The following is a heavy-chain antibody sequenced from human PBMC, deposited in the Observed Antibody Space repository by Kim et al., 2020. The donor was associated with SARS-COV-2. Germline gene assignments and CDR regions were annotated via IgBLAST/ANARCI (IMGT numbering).Heavy chain of an antibody. D-gene: IGHD2-2*02. Sequence: GGSLRLSCAASGFTFSSYAMSWVRQAPGKGLEWVSAISGSGGSTYYADSVKGRFTISRDNSKNTLYLQMNSLRAEDTAVYYCAKGGGYCSSTSCYSYYYMDVWGKGTTVTVSS. V-gene: IGHV3-23*01. CDR2: ISGSGGST. CDR3: AKGGGYCSSTSCYSYYYMDV. CDR1: GFTFSSYA. J-gene: IGHJ6*03.